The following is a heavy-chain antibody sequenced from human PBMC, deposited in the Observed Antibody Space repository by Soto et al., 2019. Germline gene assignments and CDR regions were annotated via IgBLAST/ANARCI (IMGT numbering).Heavy chain of an antibody. CDR2: ISAYNGNT. CDR3: ARDPPGYSSGWYDY. Sequence: ASVKVSCKASGYTFTSYGISWVRQAPGQGLEWMGWISAYNGNTNYAQKLQGRVTMTTDTSTSTAYMELRSLRSDDTAVYYCARDPPGYSSGWYDYWGQGTLVTVSS. V-gene: IGHV1-18*01. J-gene: IGHJ4*02. CDR1: GYTFTSYG. D-gene: IGHD6-19*01.